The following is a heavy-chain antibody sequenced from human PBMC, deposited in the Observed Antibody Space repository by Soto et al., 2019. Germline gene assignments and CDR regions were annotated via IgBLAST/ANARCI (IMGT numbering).Heavy chain of an antibody. D-gene: IGHD1-26*01. CDR1: GFTFSSYA. CDR2: ISGSGGCT. Sequence: EVQLLESGGGLVQPGGSLRLSCAASGFTFSSYAMSWVRQAPGKGLEWVSAISGSGGCTYYADSVKCRFTISRDNSKNKLYLQLNSLRAEHTAVDYGSKAETIVVALLGALDYWGQGTLVTVSS. J-gene: IGHJ4*02. CDR3: SKAETIVVALLGALDY. V-gene: IGHV3-23*01.